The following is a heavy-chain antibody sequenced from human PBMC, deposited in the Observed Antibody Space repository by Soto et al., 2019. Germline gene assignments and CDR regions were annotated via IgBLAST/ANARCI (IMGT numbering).Heavy chain of an antibody. CDR2: ISYHGRDK. V-gene: IGHV3-30*03. CDR3: AKDHLMTTVTTVGY. J-gene: IGHJ4*02. CDR1: GFTFSNYG. Sequence: QVQLVESGGGVVQPGRSLRLSCAASGFTFSNYGMHWVRQAPGKGLEWVAVISYHGRDKYYADSVKGRFTXSRDNSKXXXXXXXXXXXXXXXXVXYCAKDHLMTTVTTVGYWGQGTLVTVSS. D-gene: IGHD4-17*01.